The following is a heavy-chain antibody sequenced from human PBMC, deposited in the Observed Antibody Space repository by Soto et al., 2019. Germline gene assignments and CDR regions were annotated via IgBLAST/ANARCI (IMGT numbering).Heavy chain of an antibody. V-gene: IGHV3-30*18. D-gene: IGHD3-3*01. CDR2: ISYDGIKG. CDR1: GFTFRTFA. Sequence: QVHLVESGGGVVQPGRSLRLSCAASGFTFRTFAMHWVRQAPGKGLEWVAVISYDGIKGYYGDSVKGRFTVSRDNSKNTLYLQMNSLRPEDTAVYFCANYYGQYRYYGLDVWGQGTTVTVSS. CDR3: ANYYGQYRYYGLDV. J-gene: IGHJ6*02.